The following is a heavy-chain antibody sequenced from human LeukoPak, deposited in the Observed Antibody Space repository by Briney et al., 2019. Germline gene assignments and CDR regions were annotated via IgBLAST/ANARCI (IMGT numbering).Heavy chain of an antibody. Sequence: GASVTVSCKGSGYTFTGYYIHWVRQAPAPGLEWMGRRNPNSGGTNYAQKFQGRFTMTRDTAISTAYVALGRLSSDDTAVYYCARDYDILTGYWTELGYWGQGTLVTVSS. CDR2: RNPNSGGT. J-gene: IGHJ4*02. CDR3: ARDYDILTGYWTELGY. D-gene: IGHD3-9*01. CDR1: GYTFTGYY. V-gene: IGHV1-2*06.